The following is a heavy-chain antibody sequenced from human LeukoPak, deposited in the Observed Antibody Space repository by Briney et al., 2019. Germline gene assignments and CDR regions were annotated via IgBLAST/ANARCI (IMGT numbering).Heavy chain of an antibody. J-gene: IGHJ4*02. V-gene: IGHV3-11*01. CDR2: ISSSGSSI. CDR3: ARGRDGYNWGNDY. CDR1: GFTFSDYY. Sequence: GGSLRLSCAASGFTFSDYYMNWIRQTPGKGLECVSYISSSGSSIYYTDSVKGRFTISRDNAKNPLYLQMNSVRAEDTAVYYCARGRDGYNWGNDYWGQGTLVTVSS. D-gene: IGHD5-24*01.